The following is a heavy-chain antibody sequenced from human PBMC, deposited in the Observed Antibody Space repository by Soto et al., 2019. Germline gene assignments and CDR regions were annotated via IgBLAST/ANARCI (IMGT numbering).Heavy chain of an antibody. CDR1: GGSISSSNW. CDR2: IYHSGST. Sequence: SETLSHTCAVSGGSISSSNWWSWVRQPPGKGLEWIGEIYHSGSTNYNPSLKSRVTISVDKSKNQFSLKLSSVTAADTAVYYCASLRSDDSFYYGMDVWGQGTTVTVSS. J-gene: IGHJ6*02. V-gene: IGHV4-4*02. CDR3: ASLRSDDSFYYGMDV. D-gene: IGHD3-3*01.